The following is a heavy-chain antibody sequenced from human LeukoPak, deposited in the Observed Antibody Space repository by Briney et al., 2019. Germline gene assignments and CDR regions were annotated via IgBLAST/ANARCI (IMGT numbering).Heavy chain of an antibody. CDR2: ISYDGRDE. J-gene: IGHJ4*02. CDR3: ARNIYCGGDCYSDFIFDS. Sequence: PGGSLRLSCAASGFTFSSYGMHWVRQAPGKGLEWVAVISYDGRDEEYADSVGGRFSISRDRSKNTLYLQMNSLRAEDSALYYCARNIYCGGDCYSDFIFDSWGQGTLVTVSS. V-gene: IGHV3-30*19. D-gene: IGHD2-21*02. CDR1: GFTFSSYG.